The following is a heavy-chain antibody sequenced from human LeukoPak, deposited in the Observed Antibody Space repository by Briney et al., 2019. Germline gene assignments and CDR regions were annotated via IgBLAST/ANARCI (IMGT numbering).Heavy chain of an antibody. Sequence: GGSLRLSCAASGFTFSSHNMNWVRQAPGKGLEWVSSISSSSTYIYYADSVKGRFTISRDNAKNSLYLQMNSLRAEDTAVYYCARDFGGNSGRGYWGQGTLVTVSS. CDR1: GFTFSSHN. CDR3: ARDFGGNSGRGY. J-gene: IGHJ4*02. D-gene: IGHD4-23*01. V-gene: IGHV3-21*01. CDR2: ISSSSTYI.